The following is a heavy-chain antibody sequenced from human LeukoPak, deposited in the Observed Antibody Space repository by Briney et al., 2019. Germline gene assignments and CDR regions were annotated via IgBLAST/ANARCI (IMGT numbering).Heavy chain of an antibody. V-gene: IGHV3-23*01. D-gene: IGHD4-17*01. CDR1: GFTFSSYA. Sequence: GGSLRLSCAASGFTFSSYAMSWVRQAPGKGLEWVSAISGSGGSTYYADSVKGRFTISRDSSKNTLVLQMNTLRVEDTALYYCAKLHGDFLPAHYWGQGTLVTVSS. J-gene: IGHJ4*02. CDR2: ISGSGGST. CDR3: AKLHGDFLPAHY.